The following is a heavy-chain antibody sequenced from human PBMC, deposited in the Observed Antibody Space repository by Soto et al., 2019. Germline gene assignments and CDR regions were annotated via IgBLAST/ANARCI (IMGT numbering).Heavy chain of an antibody. Sequence: GASVKVSCKASGYTFASDAMHWVRQAPGQRLEWMGWINAGNGNTKYSQKFQGRVTITRDTSASTAYMELSSLRSEDTAVYYCARDLSGALGYCSSTSCYAGFGYYYYYYMDVWGKGTTVTVSS. D-gene: IGHD2-2*01. V-gene: IGHV1-3*01. CDR3: ARDLSGALGYCSSTSCYAGFGYYYYYYMDV. CDR2: INAGNGNT. J-gene: IGHJ6*03. CDR1: GYTFASDA.